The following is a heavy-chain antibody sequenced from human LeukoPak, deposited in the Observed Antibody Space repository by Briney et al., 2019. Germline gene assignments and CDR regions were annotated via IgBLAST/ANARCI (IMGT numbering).Heavy chain of an antibody. D-gene: IGHD1-1*01. Sequence: GGSLRLSCAASGFTFTTYEMNWVRQVPGKGLEWVSYISPGGDTIYYADSVKGRFTISRDNAKNSVYLQMKSLRAEDTAVYYCARKTFGTVYFDYWGQGNLVTVSS. V-gene: IGHV3-48*03. CDR3: ARKTFGTVYFDY. J-gene: IGHJ4*02. CDR2: ISPGGDTI. CDR1: GFTFTTYE.